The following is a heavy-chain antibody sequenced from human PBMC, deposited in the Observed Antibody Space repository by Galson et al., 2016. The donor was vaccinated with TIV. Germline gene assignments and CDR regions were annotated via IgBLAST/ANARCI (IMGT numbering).Heavy chain of an antibody. J-gene: IGHJ4*03. CDR3: ARDPRLYGDYSLGYFDY. Sequence: SLRLSCAASGFTFSAYGMHWVRQAPGKGLEWVAVIWFDGSIEYYADSVKGRFTISRDNSKNTLSLQMNSLRAEGTAVYYCARDPRLYGDYSLGYFDYWGLGTVVTVS. CDR1: GFTFSAYG. CDR2: IWFDGSIE. V-gene: IGHV3-33*01. D-gene: IGHD4-17*01.